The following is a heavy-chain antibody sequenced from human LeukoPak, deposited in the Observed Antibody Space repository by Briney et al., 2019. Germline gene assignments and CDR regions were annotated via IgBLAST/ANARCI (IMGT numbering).Heavy chain of an antibody. D-gene: IGHD5-24*01. CDR1: GFTFSSYN. J-gene: IGHJ4*02. Sequence: PGGSLRLSCAASGFTFSSYNMNWVRQAPGKGLEWVSHISYSSSTIYYADSVKGRFTISRDNAKNSLYLQMNSLRDEDTAVYYCARVGGYNSYFDYWGQGSLVTVSS. CDR3: ARVGGYNSYFDY. V-gene: IGHV3-48*02. CDR2: ISYSSSTI.